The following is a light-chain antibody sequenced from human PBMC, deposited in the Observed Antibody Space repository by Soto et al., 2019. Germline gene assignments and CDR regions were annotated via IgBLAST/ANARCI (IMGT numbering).Light chain of an antibody. CDR1: QSVTSSH. J-gene: IGKJ2*01. CDR3: LLYFSPDRYT. CDR2: GAS. Sequence: EIVLTQTPGTLSLSPGERATLSCRASQSVTSSHLAWYQQKPGQAPRILIYGASTRATGIPDRFSGSGSDTDFSLTIRRLYTEDFAMYYCLLYFSPDRYTFGPWTKLKIK. V-gene: IGKV3-20*01.